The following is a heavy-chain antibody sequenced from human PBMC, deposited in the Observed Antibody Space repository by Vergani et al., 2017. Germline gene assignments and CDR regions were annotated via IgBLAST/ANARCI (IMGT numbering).Heavy chain of an antibody. CDR1: GFTFSSYA. CDR2: ISGSGGST. Sequence: EVHLLESGGGFVQPGGSLRLSCAASGFTFSSYAMSWVRQAPGKGLEWVSAISGSGGSTYYADSVKGRFTISRDNSKNTLYLQMNSLRAEDTAVYYCAKDLGXYSGSYRGLAFDIWGQGTMVTVSS. CDR3: AKDLGXYSGSYRGLAFDI. D-gene: IGHD1-26*01. V-gene: IGHV3-23*01. J-gene: IGHJ3*02.